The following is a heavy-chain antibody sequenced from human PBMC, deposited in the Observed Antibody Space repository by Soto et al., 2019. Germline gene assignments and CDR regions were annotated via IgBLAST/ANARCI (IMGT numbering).Heavy chain of an antibody. CDR3: ARDPAYCGGDCYSDYYGMDV. J-gene: IGHJ6*02. Sequence: XSVKVSCKASVYTFTSYGISWVRQAPGQGLEWMGWISAYNGNTNYAQKLQGRVTMTTDTSTSTAYMELRSLRSDDTAVYYCARDPAYCGGDCYSDYYGMDVWGQGTTVTVSS. V-gene: IGHV1-18*01. CDR1: VYTFTSYG. D-gene: IGHD2-21*02. CDR2: ISAYNGNT.